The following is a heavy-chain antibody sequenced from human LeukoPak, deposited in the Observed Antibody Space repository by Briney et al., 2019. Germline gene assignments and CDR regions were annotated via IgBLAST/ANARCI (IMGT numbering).Heavy chain of an antibody. CDR3: ALEFGYWGSYYMDV. J-gene: IGHJ6*03. CDR2: IHYSGST. D-gene: IGHD3-22*01. Sequence: PSETLSLTCTVSGGSIRSSNNYWGWIRQPPGKGLEWIGGIHYSGSTYYYPSLKSRVTISVDTSKNQFSLKLSSVTAADTAVYYCALEFGYWGSYYMDVWGKGTTVTVSS. V-gene: IGHV4-39*07. CDR1: GGSIRSSNNY.